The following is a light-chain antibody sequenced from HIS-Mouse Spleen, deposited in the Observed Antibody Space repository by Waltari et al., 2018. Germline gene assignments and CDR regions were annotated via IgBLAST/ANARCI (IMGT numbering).Light chain of an antibody. CDR3: CSYAGSSTWV. Sequence: QSALTQPASVSGSPGQSITIPCTGTSSDVGLYNLVSWYQQHPGKAPKLMIYEGSKRPSGVSNRFSGSKSGNTASLTISGLQAEDEADYYCCSYAGSSTWVFGGGTKLTVL. V-gene: IGLV2-23*01. CDR2: EGS. CDR1: SSDVGLYNL. J-gene: IGLJ3*02.